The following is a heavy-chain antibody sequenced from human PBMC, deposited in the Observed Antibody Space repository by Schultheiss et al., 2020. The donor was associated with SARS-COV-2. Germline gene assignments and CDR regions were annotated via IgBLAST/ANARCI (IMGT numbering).Heavy chain of an antibody. CDR2: ISSSGSTI. Sequence: GGSLRLSCAASGFTFSSYGMHWVRQAPGKGLEWVSYISSSGSTIYYADSVKGRFTISRDNSKNTLYLQMNSLRAEDTAVYYCARDSDWNWFDPWGQGTLVTVSS. CDR1: GFTFSSYG. J-gene: IGHJ5*02. V-gene: IGHV3-48*01. D-gene: IGHD2-21*01. CDR3: ARDSDWNWFDP.